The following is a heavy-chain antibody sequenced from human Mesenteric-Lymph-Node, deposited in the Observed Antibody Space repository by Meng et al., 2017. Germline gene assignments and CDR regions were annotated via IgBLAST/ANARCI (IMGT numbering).Heavy chain of an antibody. J-gene: IGHJ4*02. CDR1: GFTFSSYA. CDR3: ARPGRGYGSGNY. Sequence: GGSLRLSCAASGFTFSSYAMSWVRQAPGKGLEWVSAISGSGGSTYYADSVKGRFTISRDNSKNTLYLQMNSLRAEDTAVYYCARPGRGYGSGNYWGQGTLVTVAS. D-gene: IGHD3-10*01. CDR2: ISGSGGST. V-gene: IGHV3-23*01.